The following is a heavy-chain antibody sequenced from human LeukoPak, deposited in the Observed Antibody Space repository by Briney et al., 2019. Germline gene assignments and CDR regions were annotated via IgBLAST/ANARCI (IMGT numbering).Heavy chain of an antibody. CDR3: ARRRGSSPLAFDY. CDR2: ISSSGSTI. V-gene: IGHV3-48*04. CDR1: GFTFSSYS. Sequence: GGSLRLSCAASGFTFSSYSTNWVRQAPGKGLEWVSYISSSGSTIYHADSVKGRFTISRDNAKNSLYLQMNSLRAEDTAVYYCARRRGSSPLAFDYWGQGTLVTVSS. J-gene: IGHJ4*02. D-gene: IGHD1-26*01.